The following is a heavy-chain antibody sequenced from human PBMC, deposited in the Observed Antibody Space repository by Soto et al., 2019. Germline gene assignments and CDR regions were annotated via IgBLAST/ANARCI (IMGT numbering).Heavy chain of an antibody. CDR3: AISSQLLPRIDH. Sequence: SETLSLTCAVSGGSISSSNWWSWVRQPPGKGLEWIGEIYHSGSTNYNPSLKSRVTISVDKSKNQFSLKLSSVTAADTAVFYCAISSQLLPRIDHWGQETLVTVSS. V-gene: IGHV4-4*02. D-gene: IGHD2-15*01. CDR1: GGSISSSNW. J-gene: IGHJ4*02. CDR2: IYHSGST.